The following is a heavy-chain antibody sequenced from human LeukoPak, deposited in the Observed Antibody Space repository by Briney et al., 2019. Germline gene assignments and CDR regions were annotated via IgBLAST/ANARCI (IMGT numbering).Heavy chain of an antibody. D-gene: IGHD6-6*01. J-gene: IGHJ3*01. Sequence: PSETLSLTCTVSGGSISTYYWSLIRQPAGKGLEWIGRIHASGNTNYNPSLKSRVTMSLDTSKNQFSLRLTSVTAADTAVYYCAREYSSSSGKSAFDVWGQGTMVTVSS. V-gene: IGHV4-4*07. CDR3: AREYSSSSGKSAFDV. CDR1: GGSISTYY. CDR2: IHASGNT.